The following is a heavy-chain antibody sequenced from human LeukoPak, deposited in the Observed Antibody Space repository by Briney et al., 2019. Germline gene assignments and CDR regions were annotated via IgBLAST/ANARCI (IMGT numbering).Heavy chain of an antibody. CDR1: GFTLSSYS. CDR2: ISSSSSYI. Sequence: GGSLRLSCAASGFTLSSYSMNWVRQAPGKGLEWVSSISSSSSYIYYADSVKGRFTISRDNAKNSLYLQMNSLRAEDTAVYYCARDQYCSSTSCYNGYYYYYMDVWGKGTTVTVSS. D-gene: IGHD2-2*02. CDR3: ARDQYCSSTSCYNGYYYYYMDV. J-gene: IGHJ6*03. V-gene: IGHV3-21*01.